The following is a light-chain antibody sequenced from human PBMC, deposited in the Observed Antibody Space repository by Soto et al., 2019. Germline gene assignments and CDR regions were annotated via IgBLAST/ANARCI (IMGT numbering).Light chain of an antibody. Sequence: QSVLAQPPSVSGAPGQRVAISCTGSDSNIGAGFDVHWYQQLPGTAPRLLIYGNNKRPSGVPDRFSGSKSATSASLAITGLQPEDEAEYYCQSYDSSLSCLYLFGTGTKVTVL. V-gene: IGLV1-40*01. J-gene: IGLJ1*01. CDR2: GNN. CDR1: DSNIGAGFD. CDR3: QSYDSSLSCLYL.